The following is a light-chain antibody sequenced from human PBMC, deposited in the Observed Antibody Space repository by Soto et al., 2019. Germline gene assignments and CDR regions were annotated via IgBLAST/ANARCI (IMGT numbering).Light chain of an antibody. Sequence: SALTQPASVSGSPGQSITISCTGSTSDVGGYNYVSWYQQEPDKAPKLMIYQVSNRPSGISNRFSGSKSGNTAALTISGLQAEDEADYYCCSYTNSDTLVFGTGTKV. CDR1: TSDVGGYNY. CDR3: CSYTNSDTLV. V-gene: IGLV2-14*01. CDR2: QVS. J-gene: IGLJ1*01.